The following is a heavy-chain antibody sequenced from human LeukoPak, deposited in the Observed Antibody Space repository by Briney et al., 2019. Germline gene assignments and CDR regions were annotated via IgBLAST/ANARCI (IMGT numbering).Heavy chain of an antibody. D-gene: IGHD2-2*01. CDR3: ASEKRGCSSTSCELNRFDP. J-gene: IGHJ5*02. V-gene: IGHV3-21*01. CDR2: ISSSSSYI. Sequence: AGGSLRLSCAASGFTFSSYSMNWVRQAPGKGLEWVSSISSSSSYIYYADSVKGRFTISRDNAKNSLYLQMNSLRAEDTAVYYCASEKRGCSSTSCELNRFDPWGQGTLVTVSS. CDR1: GFTFSSYS.